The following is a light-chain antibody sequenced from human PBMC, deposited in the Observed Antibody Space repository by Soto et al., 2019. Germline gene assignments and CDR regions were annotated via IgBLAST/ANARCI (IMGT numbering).Light chain of an antibody. V-gene: IGLV4-69*01. CDR3: QTWDAGIRV. Sequence: QPVLTQSPSASASLGASVKLTCTLSSGHNTYAIAWHQQQPEKGPRYLMKLNSDGSHTKGDGIPDRFSGSISGAERYLTISSLQSEDEADYYCQTWDAGIRVFGGGTKLTVL. J-gene: IGLJ3*02. CDR2: LNSDGSH. CDR1: SGHNTYA.